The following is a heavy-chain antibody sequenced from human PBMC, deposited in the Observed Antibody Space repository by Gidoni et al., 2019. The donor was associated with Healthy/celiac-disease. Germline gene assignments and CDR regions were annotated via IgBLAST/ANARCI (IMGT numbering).Heavy chain of an antibody. CDR1: GFTFSSYA. V-gene: IGHV3-23*01. Sequence: EVQLLESGGGLVQPGGSLRLSCSASGFTFSSYAMSWVRQAPGKGLEWVSAISGSGGSTYYADSVKGRFTISRDNSKNTLYLQMNSLRAEDTAVYYCAPRGVVVADEPWDFDYWGQGTLVTVSS. D-gene: IGHD2-15*01. CDR3: APRGVVVADEPWDFDY. J-gene: IGHJ4*02. CDR2: ISGSGGST.